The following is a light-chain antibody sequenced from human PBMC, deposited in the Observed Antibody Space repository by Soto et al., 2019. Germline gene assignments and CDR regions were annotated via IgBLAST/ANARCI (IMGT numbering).Light chain of an antibody. CDR2: DVS. V-gene: IGLV2-14*01. CDR1: SSDVGGYNY. J-gene: IGLJ3*02. CDR3: SSYTSSSPRRWV. Sequence: QSALTQPASVSGSPGQSITISCTGTSSDVGGYNYVSWYQQHPGKAPKLMIYDVSNRPSGVSNRFSGSKSGNTASLTISGLQAEDEADYYCSSYTSSSPRRWVFGGGTKLTVL.